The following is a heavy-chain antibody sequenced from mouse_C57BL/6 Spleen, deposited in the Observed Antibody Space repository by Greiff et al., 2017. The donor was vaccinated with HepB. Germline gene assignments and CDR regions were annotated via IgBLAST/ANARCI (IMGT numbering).Heavy chain of an antibody. Sequence: QVQLQQPGAELVKPGASVKMSCKASGYTFTSYWITWVKQRPGQGLEWIGDIYPGSGSTNYNEKFKSKATLTVDTSSSTAYMQLSSLTSEDSAVNDCARCRCYYGSSYESAMDYWGQGTSVTVSS. D-gene: IGHD1-1*01. V-gene: IGHV1-55*01. CDR2: IYPGSGST. CDR1: GYTFTSYW. J-gene: IGHJ4*01. CDR3: ARCRCYYGSSYESAMDY.